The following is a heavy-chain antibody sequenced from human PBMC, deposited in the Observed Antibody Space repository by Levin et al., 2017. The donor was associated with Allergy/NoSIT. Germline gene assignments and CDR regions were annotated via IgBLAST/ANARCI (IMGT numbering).Heavy chain of an antibody. J-gene: IGHJ4*02. Sequence: PSETLSLTCTVSGGSISSYYWSWIRQPPGKGLEWIGYIYYSGSTNYNPSLKSRVTISVDTSKNQFSLKLSSVTAADTAVYYCARYVPSDYGTYSFDYWGQGTLVTVSS. CDR3: ARYVPSDYGTYSFDY. V-gene: IGHV4-59*01. D-gene: IGHD4-17*01. CDR1: GGSISSYY. CDR2: IYYSGST.